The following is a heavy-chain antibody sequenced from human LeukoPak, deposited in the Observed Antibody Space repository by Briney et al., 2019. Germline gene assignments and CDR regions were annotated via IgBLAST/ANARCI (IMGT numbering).Heavy chain of an antibody. D-gene: IGHD3-9*01. V-gene: IGHV4-39*01. J-gene: IGHJ5*02. CDR1: AGSISTGSWS. Sequence: PSETLSLTCTLPAGSISTGSWSWCWIRHPPGEGLEWIGTFHYSGSTYYNLSLKSRVTVSVDTSKNQFFMKLISVTAADTAIYFCARLPTGYPNWFDLWGQGTLVTVSS. CDR3: ARLPTGYPNWFDL. CDR2: FHYSGST.